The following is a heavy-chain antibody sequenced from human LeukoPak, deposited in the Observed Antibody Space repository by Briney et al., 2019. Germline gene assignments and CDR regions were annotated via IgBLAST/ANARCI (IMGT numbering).Heavy chain of an antibody. CDR3: AKAGGAYSSTYYFHY. CDR1: GFTFNNYG. V-gene: IGHV3-30*18. D-gene: IGHD6-6*01. CDR2: ISYDGSKK. J-gene: IGHJ4*02. Sequence: GGSLRLSCAVSGFTFNNYGMHWVRQAPGKGLEWVAVISYDGSKKYYADSVKGRFTISRDNPRNTLYLQMNSLRAEDTAVYYCAKAGGAYSSTYYFHYWGQGTLVTVSS.